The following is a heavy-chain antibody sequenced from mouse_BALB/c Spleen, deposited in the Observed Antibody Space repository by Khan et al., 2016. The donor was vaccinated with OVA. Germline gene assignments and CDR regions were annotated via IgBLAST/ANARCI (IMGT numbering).Heavy chain of an antibody. CDR1: GDSITSGF. V-gene: IGHV3-8*02. CDR3: ARSYGSWAMDY. J-gene: IGHJ4*01. D-gene: IGHD1-1*01. CDR2: VTYSGNT. Sequence: EVQLVESGPSLVKPSQTLPLTCSVTGDSITSGFWNWIRKFPGNKFEYMGYVTYSGNTYYNPSLKSRISITRDTSKSQYYLQLNSVTTEDTATYFCARSYGSWAMDYWGQGTSVTVSS.